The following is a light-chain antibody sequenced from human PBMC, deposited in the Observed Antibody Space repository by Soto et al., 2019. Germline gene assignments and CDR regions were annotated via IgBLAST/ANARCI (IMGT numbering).Light chain of an antibody. CDR1: SSNIGSKY. V-gene: IGLV1-47*02. J-gene: IGLJ1*01. Sequence: QSVLTQPPSASGTPGQRVTISCSGHSSNIGSKYVYWYQQLPGTAPKLLIYSYNQRPSGVPDRFSGSKSGTSASLAISGLRSEDEADYYCAAWDDSLSGYVFGTGTKV. CDR3: AAWDDSLSGYV. CDR2: SYN.